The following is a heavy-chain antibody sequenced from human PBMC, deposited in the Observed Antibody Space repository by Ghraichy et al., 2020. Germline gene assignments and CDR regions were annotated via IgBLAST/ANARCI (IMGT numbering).Heavy chain of an antibody. J-gene: IGHJ4*02. D-gene: IGHD6-13*01. V-gene: IGHV4-59*01. CDR1: GGSISTYY. Sequence: SETLSLTCTVSGGSISTYYWSWIRQPPGRGLEWIGYVSYSGSTNYNPSLESRPTISVDTSKNQFSLKLSSVTAADTAVYYCARGYSSNWYRLDSWGQGTLVTVSS. CDR2: VSYSGST. CDR3: ARGYSSNWYRLDS.